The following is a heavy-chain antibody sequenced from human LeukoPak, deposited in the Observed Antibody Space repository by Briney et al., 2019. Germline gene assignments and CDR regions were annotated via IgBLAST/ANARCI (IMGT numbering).Heavy chain of an antibody. Sequence: GGSLRLSCAVSGFTFDDYTMHWVRQAPGKGLEWVSLISWDGGSTYYADSVKGRFTISRDNTENSLYLQMNSLTTEDTALYYCAKKGYGGNSGGAYFDYWGQGTLVTVSS. CDR3: AKKGYGGNSGGAYFDY. J-gene: IGHJ4*01. CDR2: ISWDGGST. D-gene: IGHD4-23*01. V-gene: IGHV3-43*01. CDR1: GFTFDDYT.